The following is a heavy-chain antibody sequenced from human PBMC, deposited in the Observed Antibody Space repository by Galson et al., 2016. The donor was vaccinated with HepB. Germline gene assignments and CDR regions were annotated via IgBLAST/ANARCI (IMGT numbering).Heavy chain of an antibody. V-gene: IGHV3-23*01. CDR2: ISSSGDNT. D-gene: IGHD1-26*01. Sequence: SLRLSCAASGFTFVGYVMTWVRQAPGKGLEWVSAISSSGDNTYYADSVKGRFTISRDNSKNTLYLQMNSLRAEDTAVYYCAKGVGELLNPIDYWGQGTLVTVSS. J-gene: IGHJ4*02. CDR3: AKGVGELLNPIDY. CDR1: GFTFVGYV.